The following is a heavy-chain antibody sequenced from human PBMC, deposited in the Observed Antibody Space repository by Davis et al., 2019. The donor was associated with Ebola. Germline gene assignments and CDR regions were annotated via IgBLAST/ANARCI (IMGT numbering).Heavy chain of an antibody. CDR2: IHYRGST. D-gene: IGHD1-26*01. V-gene: IGHV4-34*01. CDR1: GGSFSGYY. Sequence: SETLSLTCAVYGGSFSGYYWSWIRQPPGKGLEWIGSIHYRGSTNYNPSLKSRVTISVDTSKNQFSLKLSSVTAADTAVYYCARLDSGSYGGLDYWGQGTLVTVSS. J-gene: IGHJ4*02. CDR3: ARLDSGSYGGLDY.